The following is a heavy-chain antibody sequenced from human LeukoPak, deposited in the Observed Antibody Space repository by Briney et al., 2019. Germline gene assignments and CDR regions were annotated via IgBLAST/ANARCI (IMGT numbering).Heavy chain of an antibody. CDR2: IYTSGST. CDR3: ARDLKRGVAVAGDFDY. CDR1: GGSISSYY. Sequence: SETLSLTCTVSGGSISSYYWSWIRQPAGKGLEWIGRIYTSGSTNYNPSLKSRVTMSVDTSKNQFSLKLSPVTAADTAVYYCARDLKRGVAVAGDFDYWGQGTLVTVSS. D-gene: IGHD6-19*01. V-gene: IGHV4-4*07. J-gene: IGHJ4*02.